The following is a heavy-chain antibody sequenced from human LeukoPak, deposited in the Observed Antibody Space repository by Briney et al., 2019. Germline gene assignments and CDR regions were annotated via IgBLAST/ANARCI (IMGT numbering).Heavy chain of an antibody. CDR2: INPNSGGT. Sequence: GASVKVSCKASGYTFTGYYMHWVRQAPGQGLEWMGWINPNSGGTNYAQKFQGRVTMTRDTSTGTAYMELSRLRSDDSAVYYCAREGGGTYYDILTGYYTGSGYYYMDVWGKGTTVTISS. D-gene: IGHD3-9*01. J-gene: IGHJ6*03. V-gene: IGHV1-2*02. CDR1: GYTFTGYY. CDR3: AREGGGTYYDILTGYYTGSGYYYMDV.